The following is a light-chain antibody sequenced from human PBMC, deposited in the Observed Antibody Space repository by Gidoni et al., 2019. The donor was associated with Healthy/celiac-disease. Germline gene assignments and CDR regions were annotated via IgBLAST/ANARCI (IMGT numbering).Light chain of an antibody. CDR1: QSVSSSY. Sequence: EIVFTQSPGTLSLSPGDRATLTCRASQSVSSSYLVWYQQKPGQAPRLLIYGASSRATGIPDRFSGSGSGTDFTLTISRLEPEDFAVYYCQQYGSSPGSFGQGTKLEIK. J-gene: IGKJ2*04. CDR3: QQYGSSPGS. V-gene: IGKV3-20*01. CDR2: GAS.